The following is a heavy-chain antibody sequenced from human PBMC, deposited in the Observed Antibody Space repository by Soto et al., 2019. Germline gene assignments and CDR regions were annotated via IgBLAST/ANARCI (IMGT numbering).Heavy chain of an antibody. CDR3: AREHFQLGYDCWSGPRPFYFDY. D-gene: IGHD3-3*01. J-gene: IGHJ4*02. CDR1: VFTFISYG. Sequence: HGGSLRLSCASYVFTFISYGMHWVRQAPGKGLGWVAVIWYDGSNKYYADSVKGRFNISRDNSKNTLSLQMTSLRAEDTAVYYCAREHFQLGYDCWSGPRPFYFDYWGQGTLVTVSS. CDR2: IWYDGSNK. V-gene: IGHV3-33*01.